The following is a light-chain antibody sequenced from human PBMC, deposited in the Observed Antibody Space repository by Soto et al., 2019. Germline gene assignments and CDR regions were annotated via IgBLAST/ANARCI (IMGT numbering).Light chain of an antibody. CDR1: QGISIW. V-gene: IGKV1-12*01. CDR3: QQANSFPWT. Sequence: DIQMTQSPSSLSASVGDRVTITCRASQGISIWLAWYQQKPGKAPKLLIYAASSLQSGVPSRFSGSGSGTDFTLTISSLQPEDFATYYCQQANSFPWTFGQGTKVDI. J-gene: IGKJ1*01. CDR2: AAS.